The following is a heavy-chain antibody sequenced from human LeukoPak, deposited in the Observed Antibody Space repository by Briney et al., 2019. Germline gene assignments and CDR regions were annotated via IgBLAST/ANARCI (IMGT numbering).Heavy chain of an antibody. J-gene: IGHJ6*02. Sequence: KASETLSLTCTVSGGSISSYYWSWIRQPPGKGLEWIGYIYYSGSTNYNPSLKSRVTISVDTSKNQFSLKLSSVTAADTAVYYCASSAYDFWSGYYPYYYGMDVWGQGTTVTASS. CDR2: IYYSGST. CDR3: ASSAYDFWSGYYPYYYGMDV. D-gene: IGHD3-3*01. CDR1: GGSISSYY. V-gene: IGHV4-59*08.